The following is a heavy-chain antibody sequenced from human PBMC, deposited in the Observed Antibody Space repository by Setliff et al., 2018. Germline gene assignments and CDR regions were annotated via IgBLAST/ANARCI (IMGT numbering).Heavy chain of an antibody. CDR3: AKGGNITRETYYYYGMDV. D-gene: IGHD1-20*01. CDR2: IGPYNGNT. CDR1: GYTFTRYG. V-gene: IGHV1-18*01. J-gene: IGHJ6*02. Sequence: ASVKVSCKASGYTFTRYGISWVRQAPGKGFEWMGWIGPYNGNTYYAQKFQGRVAITTETSTSTAYMELRILRSDDTAVYYCAKGGNITRETYYYYGMDVWGQGTTVTVSS.